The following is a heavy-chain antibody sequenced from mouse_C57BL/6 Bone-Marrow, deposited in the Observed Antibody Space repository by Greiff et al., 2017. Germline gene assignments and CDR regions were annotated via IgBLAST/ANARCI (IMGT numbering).Heavy chain of an antibody. V-gene: IGHV5-9*01. CDR3: SRQVTTVLATKYFDV. CDR2: ISGGGGHT. Sequence: VMLVESGGGLVKPGGSLKLSCAASGFTFSSYTMSWVRQTPETRLQWVAAISGGGGHTYYPDSVKGRFTISRDNDKNILYLQMSSLRSEDTALYYCSRQVTTVLATKYFDVWGTGTTVTVSS. D-gene: IGHD1-1*01. J-gene: IGHJ1*03. CDR1: GFTFSSYT.